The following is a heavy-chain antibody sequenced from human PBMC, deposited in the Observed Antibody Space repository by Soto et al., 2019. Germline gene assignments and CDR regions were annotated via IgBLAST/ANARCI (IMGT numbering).Heavy chain of an antibody. CDR2: IYPGDHET. D-gene: IGHD6-13*01. Sequence: PGESLKISCRCSGYTFSNFWIAWVRHLPGKGLEWMGTIYPGDHETRYSPSFHGKVTISADKSINTAYLQWSSLEASDSAFYYCARSPRSSPYFDYWGQGALVTVSS. J-gene: IGHJ4*02. CDR1: GYTFSNFW. V-gene: IGHV5-51*01. CDR3: ARSPRSSPYFDY.